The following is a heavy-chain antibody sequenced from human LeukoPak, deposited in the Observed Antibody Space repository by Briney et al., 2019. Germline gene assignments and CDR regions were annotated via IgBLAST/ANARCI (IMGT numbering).Heavy chain of an antibody. CDR1: GFTFSSYA. Sequence: PGGSLRPSCAASGFTFSSYAMHWVRQAPGKGLEWVAVISYDGSNKYYADSVKGRFTISRDNSKNTLYLQMDSLGAEDTAVYYCARCISDAFYIWGQGTMVTVSS. CDR3: ARCISDAFYI. V-gene: IGHV3-30*14. CDR2: ISYDGSNK. D-gene: IGHD1-14*01. J-gene: IGHJ3*02.